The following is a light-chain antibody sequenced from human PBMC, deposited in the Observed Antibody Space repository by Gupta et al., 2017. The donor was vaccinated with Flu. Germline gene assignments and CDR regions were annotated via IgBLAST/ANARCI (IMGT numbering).Light chain of an antibody. CDR1: QSVSSSY. Sequence: TLSLSPGERATLSCRASQSVSSSYLAWYQQKPGQAPRLLIYGASSRATGIPDRFSGSGSGTDFTLTISRLEPEDFAVYYCQQYGSSPPWTFGQGTKVEIK. V-gene: IGKV3-20*01. J-gene: IGKJ1*01. CDR2: GAS. CDR3: QQYGSSPPWT.